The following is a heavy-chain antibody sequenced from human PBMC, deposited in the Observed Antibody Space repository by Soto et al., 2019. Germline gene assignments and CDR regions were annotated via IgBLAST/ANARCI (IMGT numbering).Heavy chain of an antibody. V-gene: IGHV3-23*01. J-gene: IGHJ6*02. CDR3: ARASDDGDLGGPDV. CDR2: ASGGGAST. Sequence: EVQLLESGGGLVQPGGSLRLSCAASGFTFSSYAMSWVRQAPGKGLQWVSGASGGGASTYYADSVKGRFTISRDNSENTLYLQMNSLRAEDTAVYYCARASDDGDLGGPDVWGQGTTVTVS. D-gene: IGHD4-17*01. CDR1: GFTFSSYA.